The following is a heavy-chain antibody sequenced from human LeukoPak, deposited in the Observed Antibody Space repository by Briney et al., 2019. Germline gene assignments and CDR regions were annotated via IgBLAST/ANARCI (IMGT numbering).Heavy chain of an antibody. CDR3: ARGPHERSGYPDD. Sequence: ASVKVSCKTSGFTFTGYYMHWVRQAPGQGLEWLGWINPTSGGTNFAQRFQDRVSMTRDTSINSISMELSRLTSDDTAVYYCARGPHERSGYPDDWGQGTLVTVSS. D-gene: IGHD3-22*01. V-gene: IGHV1-2*02. J-gene: IGHJ4*02. CDR1: GFTFTGYY. CDR2: INPTSGGT.